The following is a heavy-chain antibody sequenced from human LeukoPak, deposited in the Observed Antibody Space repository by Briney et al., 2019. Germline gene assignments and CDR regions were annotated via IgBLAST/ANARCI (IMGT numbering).Heavy chain of an antibody. CDR3: ARASDGMDV. CDR2: ISYDGSNK. J-gene: IGHJ6*02. V-gene: IGHV3-30-3*01. CDR1: GFTFSSYA. Sequence: GGSLRLSCAASGFTFSSYAMHWVRQAPGKGLEWVAVISYDGSNKYYADSVKGRFTISRDNSKNTLYLQMNSLRAEDTAVYYCARASDGMDVWGQGTTVTVYS.